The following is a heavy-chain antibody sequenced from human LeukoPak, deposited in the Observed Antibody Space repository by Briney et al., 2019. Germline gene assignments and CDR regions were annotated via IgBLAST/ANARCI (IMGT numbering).Heavy chain of an antibody. CDR3: ARELREHGVFDI. J-gene: IGHJ3*02. CDR2: ISSSSSYI. CDR1: GFTFSSYS. D-gene: IGHD1-26*01. V-gene: IGHV3-21*01. Sequence: GGSLRLSCAASGFTFSSYSMNWVRQAPGKGLEWVSSISSSSSYIYYADSVKGRFTISRDNAKNSLYLQMNSLRAEDTAVYYCARELREHGVFDIWGQGTMVTVSS.